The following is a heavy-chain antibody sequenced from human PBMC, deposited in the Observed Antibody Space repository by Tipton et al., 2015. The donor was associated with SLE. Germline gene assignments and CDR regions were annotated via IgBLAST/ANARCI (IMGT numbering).Heavy chain of an antibody. CDR3: ASGVVTDDY. J-gene: IGHJ4*02. D-gene: IGHD2-21*02. V-gene: IGHV3-9*01. Sequence: RSLRLSCAASGFTFDDYAMHWVRQAPGKGLEWVSGISWYSGSIGYADSVKGRFTISRDNAKNSLYLQMNSLRAEDTAVYYCASGVVTDDYWGQGTLVTVSS. CDR1: GFTFDDYA. CDR2: ISWYSGSI.